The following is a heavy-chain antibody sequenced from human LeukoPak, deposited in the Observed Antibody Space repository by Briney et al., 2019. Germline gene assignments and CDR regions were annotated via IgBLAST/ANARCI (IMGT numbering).Heavy chain of an antibody. CDR3: ARECSDGSCYDY. D-gene: IGHD2-15*01. V-gene: IGHV3-7*01. CDR2: IKQDGSEK. CDR1: GFTFSTYR. J-gene: IGHJ4*02. Sequence: GGSLRLSCAASGFTFSTYRMSWVRQAPGKGLEWVANIKQDGSEKHYVDSVEGRFTVSRDNAKNSLYLQMNSLRAEDTAVYYCARECSDGSCYDYWGQGTLVTVSS.